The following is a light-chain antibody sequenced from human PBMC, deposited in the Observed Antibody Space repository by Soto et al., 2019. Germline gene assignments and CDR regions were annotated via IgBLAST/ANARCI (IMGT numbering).Light chain of an antibody. Sequence: VGGWVTLNKRASQGISNYLAWYQQKPGKVPKLLIYAASTLQSGVPSRFSGSGSGTDFTLTIGILLPEDVASHSRKDSARAPWACGQGTQLDIK. V-gene: IGKV1-27*01. CDR2: AAS. J-gene: IGKJ1*01. CDR1: QGISNY. CDR3: KDSARAPWA.